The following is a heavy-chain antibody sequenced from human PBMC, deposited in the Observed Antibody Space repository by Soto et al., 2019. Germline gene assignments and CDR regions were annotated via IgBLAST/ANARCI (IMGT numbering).Heavy chain of an antibody. CDR2: IIPIFGTA. CDR3: ARSQGGSSSLDIYYYYYYGMDV. Sequence: QVQLVQSGAEVKKPGSSVKVSCKAPGGTFSSYAISWVRQAPGQGLEWMGGIIPIFGTANYAQKFQGRVTITADESTSTGYMELSSLRSEDTAVYDCARSQGGSSSLDIYYYYYYGMDVWGQGTTVPVSS. D-gene: IGHD2-15*01. V-gene: IGHV1-69*01. J-gene: IGHJ6*02. CDR1: GGTFSSYA.